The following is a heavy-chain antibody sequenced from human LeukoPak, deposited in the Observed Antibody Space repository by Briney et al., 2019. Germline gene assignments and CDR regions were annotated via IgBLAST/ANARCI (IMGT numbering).Heavy chain of an antibody. CDR1: GGSFSGYY. CDR3: ARTAGYSSSWFKNWFDP. CDR2: INHSGST. Sequence: SETLSLTCAVYGGSFSGYYWSWIRQPPGKGLEWIGEINHSGSTNYNPSLKSRVTISVDTSKNQFSLKLSSVTAADTAVYYCARTAGYSSSWFKNWFDPWGQGTLVTVSS. D-gene: IGHD6-13*01. V-gene: IGHV4-34*01. J-gene: IGHJ5*02.